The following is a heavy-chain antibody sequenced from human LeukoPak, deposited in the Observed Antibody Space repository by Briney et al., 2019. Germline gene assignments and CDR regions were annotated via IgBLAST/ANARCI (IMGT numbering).Heavy chain of an antibody. V-gene: IGHV1-8*03. CDR3: ARGGRGSRSSWFDP. Sequence: ASVKLSCKASGYSFTNYNINWVRQATGPGLEWMGWMNPKSGDTSYSHKPQGRVFITRDTSINTAYMELSSLGCDDRAVYYCARGGRGSRSSWFDPWGEGTVVIVSS. CDR1: GYSFTNYN. J-gene: IGHJ5*02. CDR2: MNPKSGDT. D-gene: IGHD3-10*01.